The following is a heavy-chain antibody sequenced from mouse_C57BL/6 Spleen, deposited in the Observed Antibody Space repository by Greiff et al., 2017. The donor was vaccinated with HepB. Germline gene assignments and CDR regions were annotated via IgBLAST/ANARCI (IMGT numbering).Heavy chain of an antibody. CDR2: INPNYGTT. V-gene: IGHV1-39*01. D-gene: IGHD1-1*01. Sequence: VQLKQSGPELVKPGASVKISCKASGYSFTDYNMNWVKQSNGKSLEWIGVINPNYGTTSYNQKFKGKATLTVDQSSSTAYMQLNSLTSEDSAVYYCARGSTVVAVDAVDYWGQRTSVTVSS. J-gene: IGHJ4*01. CDR1: GYSFTDYN. CDR3: ARGSTVVAVDAVDY.